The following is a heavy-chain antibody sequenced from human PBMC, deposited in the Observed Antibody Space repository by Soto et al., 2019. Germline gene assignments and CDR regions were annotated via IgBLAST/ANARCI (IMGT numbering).Heavy chain of an antibody. CDR1: SGSISSSNW. V-gene: IGHV4-4*02. Sequence: PSETLSLTCAVSSGSISSSNWWSWVRQPPGKGLEWIGEIYHSGSTNYNPSLKSRVTISVDRSKNQFSLKLSSVTAADTAVYYCARYTGSMVRGPIGYFDYWGQGTLVTVSS. CDR2: IYHSGST. D-gene: IGHD3-10*01. J-gene: IGHJ4*02. CDR3: ARYTGSMVRGPIGYFDY.